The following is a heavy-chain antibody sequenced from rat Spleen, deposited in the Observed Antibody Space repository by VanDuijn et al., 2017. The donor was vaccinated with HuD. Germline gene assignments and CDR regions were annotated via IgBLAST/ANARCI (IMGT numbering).Heavy chain of an antibody. CDR1: GFSLTSYH. J-gene: IGHJ2*01. D-gene: IGHD1-10*01. V-gene: IGHV2-30*01. CDR2: IWTGGST. Sequence: QVQLKESGPGLVQPSQTLSLTCTVSGFSLTSYHVHWVRQPTGKGLEWMGVIWTGGSTDYNSVIKSRLSIRRDTSKSQVFLKMNSLQTEDIATYYCAREDYNNYDLDYWGQGVMVTVSS. CDR3: AREDYNNYDLDY.